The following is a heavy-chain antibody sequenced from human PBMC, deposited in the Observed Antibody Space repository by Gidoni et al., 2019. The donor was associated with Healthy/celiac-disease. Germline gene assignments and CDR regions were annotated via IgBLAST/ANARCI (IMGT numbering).Heavy chain of an antibody. D-gene: IGHD3-10*01. Sequence: EVQLVEYGGGLVQPGSSLRLSCPASGFTFDDSAMPWARHGPGKGLEWVSSISWNSGSIGYAEPVKGRVTIFRDNAKNSLYLQMNSLRAEDTALYYCAKDFTPYYYGSGSYHDYWGQGTLVTVSS. CDR2: ISWNSGSI. J-gene: IGHJ4*02. CDR3: AKDFTPYYYGSGSYHDY. CDR1: GFTFDDSA. V-gene: IGHV3-9*01.